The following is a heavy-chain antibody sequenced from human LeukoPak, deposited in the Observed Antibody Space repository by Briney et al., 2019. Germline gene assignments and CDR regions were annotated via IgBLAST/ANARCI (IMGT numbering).Heavy chain of an antibody. Sequence: PGGSLRLSCAASGFTFSNNAMGWVRQAPGKGLEWVSAISGDSTWYADSGKGRFTISRDISKSTLYLQMNSLRAEDTAVYYCAKPVCTITSCQSYFDYWGQGTLLTVSS. D-gene: IGHD2-2*01. CDR3: AKPVCTITSCQSYFDY. V-gene: IGHV3-23*01. J-gene: IGHJ4*02. CDR1: GFTFSNNA. CDR2: ISGDST.